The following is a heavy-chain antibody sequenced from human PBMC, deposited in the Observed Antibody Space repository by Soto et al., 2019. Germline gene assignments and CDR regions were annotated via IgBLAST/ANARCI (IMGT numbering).Heavy chain of an antibody. CDR2: IRGSGTSF. D-gene: IGHD6-6*01. Sequence: EVLLLESGGGLVQPGGSLRLSCVASGFTFDNYEITWVRQAPGKGLEWVSTIRGSGTSFYDDDSVKGRFTVSSDNSKNFVVLRMNSLGAEDTALCCFAARVDEYDRSSFKHWGQGTLVIVSS. J-gene: IGHJ1*01. CDR1: GFTFDNYE. CDR3: AARVDEYDRSSFKH. V-gene: IGHV3-23*01.